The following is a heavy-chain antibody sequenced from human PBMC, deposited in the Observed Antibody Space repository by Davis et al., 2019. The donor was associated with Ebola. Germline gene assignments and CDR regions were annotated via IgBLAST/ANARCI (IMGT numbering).Heavy chain of an antibody. J-gene: IGHJ4*02. V-gene: IGHV1-46*01. CDR2: INPNDGRT. D-gene: IGHD6-19*01. CDR3: ARDLSRYSSGWAYWGY. CDR1: GYTFTNYY. Sequence: AASVKVSCKASGYTFTNYYMHWVRQAPGQGLEWMGMINPNDGRTIYAQKFQGRITMTTDTSTSTAYMELRSLTSDDTAVYYCARDLSRYSSGWAYWGYWGQGTLVTVSS.